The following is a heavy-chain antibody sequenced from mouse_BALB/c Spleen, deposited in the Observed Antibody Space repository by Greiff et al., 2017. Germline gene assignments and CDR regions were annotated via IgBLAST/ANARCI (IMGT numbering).Heavy chain of an antibody. V-gene: IGHV3-8*02. CDR3: ARYNYGSSYWYFDV. CDR2: ISYSGST. D-gene: IGHD1-1*01. J-gene: IGHJ1*01. Sequence: EVKLVESGPSLVKPSQTLSLTCSVTGDSITSGYWNWIRKFPGNKLEYMGYISYSGSTYYNPSLKSRISITRDTSKNQYYLQLNSVTTEDTATYYCARYNYGSSYWYFDVWGAGTTVTVSS. CDR1: GDSITSGY.